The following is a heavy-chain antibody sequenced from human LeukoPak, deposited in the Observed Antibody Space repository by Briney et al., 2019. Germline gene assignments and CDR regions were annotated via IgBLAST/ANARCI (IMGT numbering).Heavy chain of an antibody. D-gene: IGHD5-24*01. Sequence: GGSLRLSCVASGFPFSSYWMTWVRQAPGKGLEWVANIKQDGSKKSYVDSVKGRFTISRDNAKNSLYLQMNSLRAEDTGIYYCTRVGYIDEGIDYWGQGTLVTVSS. V-gene: IGHV3-7*04. CDR3: TRVGYIDEGIDY. CDR1: GFPFSSYW. CDR2: IKQDGSKK. J-gene: IGHJ4*02.